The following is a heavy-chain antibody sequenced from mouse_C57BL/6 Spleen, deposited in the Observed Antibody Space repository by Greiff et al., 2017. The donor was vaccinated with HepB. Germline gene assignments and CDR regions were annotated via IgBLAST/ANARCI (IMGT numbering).Heavy chain of an antibody. CDR3: ARGGDGFPWFAY. D-gene: IGHD2-3*01. J-gene: IGHJ3*01. CDR2: IWSGGST. CDR1: GFSLTSYG. V-gene: IGHV2-2*01. Sequence: VQLQQSGPGLVQPSQSLSITCTVSGFSLTSYGVHWVRQSPGKGLEWLGVIWSGGSTDYNAAFISRLSISKDNSKSQVFFKMNSLQADDTAIYYCARGGDGFPWFAYWGQGTLVTVSA.